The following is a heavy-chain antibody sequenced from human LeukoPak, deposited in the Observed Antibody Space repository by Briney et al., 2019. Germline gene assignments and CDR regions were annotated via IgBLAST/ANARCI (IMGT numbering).Heavy chain of an antibody. D-gene: IGHD3-9*01. CDR3: AKSSEPVRYFDWSQAYFDY. Sequence: PGGSLRLSCAASGFTFSSYGMHWVRQAPGKGLEWVAFIRYDGSNKYYADSVKGRFTISRDNSKNTLYLQMNSLRAEDTAVYYCAKSSEPVRYFDWSQAYFDYWGQGTLVTVSS. J-gene: IGHJ4*02. CDR1: GFTFSSYG. V-gene: IGHV3-30*02. CDR2: IRYDGSNK.